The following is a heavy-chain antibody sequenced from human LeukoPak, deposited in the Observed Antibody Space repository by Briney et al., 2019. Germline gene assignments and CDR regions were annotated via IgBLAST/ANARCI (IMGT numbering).Heavy chain of an antibody. D-gene: IGHD3-22*01. CDR2: ISSSSSTI. J-gene: IGHJ4*02. V-gene: IGHV3-48*01. Sequence: GGSLRLSCAASGFTFSSYSMNWVRQAPGKGLEWVSYISSSSSTIYYADSVKGRFTMSRDNAKNSLYLQMNSLRAEDTAVYYCARVLHKRNYDSSVYYGYWGQGTLVTVSS. CDR1: GFTFSSYS. CDR3: ARVLHKRNYDSSVYYGY.